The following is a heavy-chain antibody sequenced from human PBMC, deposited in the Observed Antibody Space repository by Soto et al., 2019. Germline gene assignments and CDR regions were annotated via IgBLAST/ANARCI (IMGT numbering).Heavy chain of an antibody. V-gene: IGHV3-48*01. D-gene: IGHD6-19*01. CDR3: ARDPDSSGWYNWFDP. CDR1: GFTFSSYS. J-gene: IGHJ5*02. CDR2: ISSSGSTI. Sequence: EVQLVESGGGLVQPGGSLRLSCAASGFTFSSYSMNWVRHAPGKGLEWVSYISSSGSTIYYADSVKGRFTISRDNAKNSLYLQMNSLRSEDTAVYYCARDPDSSGWYNWFDPWRQGTLVTVSS.